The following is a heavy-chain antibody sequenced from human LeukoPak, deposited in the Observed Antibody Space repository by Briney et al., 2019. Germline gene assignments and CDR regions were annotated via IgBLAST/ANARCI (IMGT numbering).Heavy chain of an antibody. Sequence: GGSLRLSCAASGFTFSDYYMSWLRQAPGKGLEGVSYISSSGSTIYYADSVKGRFTISRDNAKNSLYLQMNSLRAEDTAVYYCARDVLMGVTGYWGQGTLVTVSS. D-gene: IGHD1-20*01. J-gene: IGHJ4*02. V-gene: IGHV3-11*04. CDR2: ISSSGSTI. CDR1: GFTFSDYY. CDR3: ARDVLMGVTGY.